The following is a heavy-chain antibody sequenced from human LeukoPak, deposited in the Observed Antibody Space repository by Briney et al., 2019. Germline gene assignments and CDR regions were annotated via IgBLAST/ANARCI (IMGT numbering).Heavy chain of an antibody. D-gene: IGHD6-19*01. J-gene: IGHJ4*02. V-gene: IGHV4-39*01. Sequence: SETLSLTCTVSGGSISSSSYYWGWIRQPPGKGLEWFGSIYYSGSTYYNPSLKSRVTISVDTSKNQFSLKLSSVTAADTAVYYCARRGSGWFFDYWGQGTLVTVSS. CDR2: IYYSGST. CDR3: ARRGSGWFFDY. CDR1: GGSISSSSYY.